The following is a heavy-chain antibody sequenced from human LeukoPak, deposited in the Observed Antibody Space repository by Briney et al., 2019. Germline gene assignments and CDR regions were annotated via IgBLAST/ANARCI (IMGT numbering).Heavy chain of an antibody. D-gene: IGHD4-17*01. V-gene: IGHV4-4*07. CDR3: ARGATTDWIDWFDP. CDR2: IYTSGST. CDR1: GGSISSYY. J-gene: IGHJ5*02. Sequence: SETLSLTCTVSGGSISSYYWSWIRQPAGKGLEWIGRIYTSGSTNYNPSLKSRVTLSVDTSKNQFSLKLTSVTAADTAVYYCARGATTDWIDWFDPWGQGTLVTVSS.